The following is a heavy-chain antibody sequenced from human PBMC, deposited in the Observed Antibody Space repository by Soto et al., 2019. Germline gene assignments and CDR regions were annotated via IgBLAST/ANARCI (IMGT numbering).Heavy chain of an antibody. Sequence: GESLKISCKGSGYSFTSYWIGWVRQMPGKGLEWMGIIYPGDSDTRYSPSFQGQVTISADKSISTAYLQWSSLNASDTAMYYCARARGDYGPLHYHYVMDVRGQGNSVPVSS. CDR3: ARARGDYGPLHYHYVMDV. J-gene: IGHJ6*02. D-gene: IGHD4-17*01. CDR2: IYPGDSDT. CDR1: GYSFTSYW. V-gene: IGHV5-51*01.